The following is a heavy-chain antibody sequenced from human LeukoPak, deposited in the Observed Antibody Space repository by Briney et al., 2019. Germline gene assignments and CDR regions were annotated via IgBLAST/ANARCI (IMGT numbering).Heavy chain of an antibody. Sequence: GASVKVSCKASGYTFTSYDINWVRQATGQGLEWLGWISAHNGNTNYARKFQGRVTMTTDTSTSTAYMELTSLRSDDTAMYYCARDDRYLLPSAYYSNGLDVWGQGTTVTVSS. CDR2: ISAHNGNT. D-gene: IGHD1-1*01. CDR3: ARDDRYLLPSAYYSNGLDV. V-gene: IGHV1-18*01. J-gene: IGHJ6*02. CDR1: GYTFTSYD.